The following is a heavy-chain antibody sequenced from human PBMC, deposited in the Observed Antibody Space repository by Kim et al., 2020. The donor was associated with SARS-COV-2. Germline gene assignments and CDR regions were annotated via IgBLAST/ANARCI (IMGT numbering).Heavy chain of an antibody. CDR2: IRSKAYGGTT. Sequence: GGSLILSCTASGFTFGDYAMSWVRQAPGKGLEWVGFIRSKAYGGTTEYAASVKGRFTISRDDSKSIAYLQMNSLKTEDTAVYYCTAHDSRESAFDIWGQG. CDR1: GFTFGDYA. D-gene: IGHD3-22*01. J-gene: IGHJ3*02. CDR3: TAHDSRESAFDI. V-gene: IGHV3-49*04.